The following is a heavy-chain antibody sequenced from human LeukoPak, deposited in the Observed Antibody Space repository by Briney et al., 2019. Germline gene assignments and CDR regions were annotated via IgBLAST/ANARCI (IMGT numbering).Heavy chain of an antibody. CDR2: FSTSGIA. CDR1: GGSISSPH. D-gene: IGHD3-10*01. Sequence: PSETLSLTRTVSGGSISSPHWPWIRQPASKGLEWIGRFSTSGIANYNPSLKSRVTMSVDTSKNQSSLKVTSVTAADTAIYYCARDYGVWFGEHYYYLGMDVWGQGISVTVSS. V-gene: IGHV4-4*07. CDR3: ARDYGVWFGEHYYYLGMDV. J-gene: IGHJ6*02.